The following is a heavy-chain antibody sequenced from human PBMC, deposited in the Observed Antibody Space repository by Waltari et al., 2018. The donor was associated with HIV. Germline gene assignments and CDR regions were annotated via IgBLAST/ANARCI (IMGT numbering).Heavy chain of an antibody. J-gene: IGHJ6*02. V-gene: IGHV1-46*01. CDR1: GYTFTSYY. CDR2: INPSGGSI. Sequence: QVQLVQSGAEVKKPGASVKVSCKASGYTFTSYYMHWVRQAPGQGLEWMGIINPSGGSITDAQKFQGRVTMTRDTSTRTVYMEVSSLRSEDTAVYYCARGSHCSSTSCYPHYYYGMDVWGQGTTVTVS. CDR3: ARGSHCSSTSCYPHYYYGMDV. D-gene: IGHD2-2*01.